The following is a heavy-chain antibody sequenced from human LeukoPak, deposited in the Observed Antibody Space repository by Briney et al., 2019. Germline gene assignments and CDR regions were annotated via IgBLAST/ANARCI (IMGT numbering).Heavy chain of an antibody. J-gene: IGHJ4*02. CDR1: GLSFSSYT. D-gene: IGHD1-26*01. CDR3: ARVNGGSYYAYYFDY. V-gene: IGHV3-21*01. Sequence: NPGGSLRLSCAPSGLSFSSYTIHWVRQAPGKGLEWVSSISSTSGYIHYADSVKGRFSISRDNAKDSLYLQMNSLRAEDTAVYYCARVNGGSYYAYYFDYWGQGTLVTVSS. CDR2: ISSTSGYI.